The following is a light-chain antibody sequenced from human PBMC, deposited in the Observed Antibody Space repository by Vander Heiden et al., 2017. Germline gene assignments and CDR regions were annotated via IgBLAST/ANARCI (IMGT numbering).Light chain of an antibody. V-gene: IGKV1-5*03. Sequence: DIQMTQSPAPLSASVGDRVTITCRASQGICKWLAWYQQKPGKAPKLLVYQASRLANGVPSRFSGGGSGTEFTLTISSLQPDDFGTYFCQKYNGFPWTFGQGTKVEIK. CDR3: QKYNGFPWT. CDR2: QAS. CDR1: QGICKW. J-gene: IGKJ1*01.